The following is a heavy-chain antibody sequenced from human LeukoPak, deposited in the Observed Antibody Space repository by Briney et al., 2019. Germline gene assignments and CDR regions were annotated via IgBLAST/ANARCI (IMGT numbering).Heavy chain of an antibody. Sequence: GASVKVSCKASGYTFTGYYINWVRQATGQGLEWMGWINPNSGGTSYAQKFQGRVTMTRDTSISTAYMELSRLRSEDTAVYYCARKPQQPIYGSSTSCYWDSDYWGQGTLVTVSS. J-gene: IGHJ4*02. D-gene: IGHD2-2*01. CDR3: ARKPQQPIYGSSTSCYWDSDY. V-gene: IGHV1-2*02. CDR1: GYTFTGYY. CDR2: INPNSGGT.